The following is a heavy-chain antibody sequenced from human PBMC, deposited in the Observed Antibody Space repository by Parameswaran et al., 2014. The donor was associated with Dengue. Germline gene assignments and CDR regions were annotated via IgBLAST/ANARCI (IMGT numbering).Heavy chain of an antibody. Sequence: RWIRQPPGKGLEWVGRIKSKTDGGTTDYAAPVKGRFTISRDDSKNTLYLQMNSLKTEDTAVYYCTTVLVPDYWGQGTLVTVSS. D-gene: IGHD4/OR15-4a*01. CDR3: TTVLVPDY. V-gene: IGHV3-15*01. CDR2: IKSKTDGGTT. J-gene: IGHJ4*02.